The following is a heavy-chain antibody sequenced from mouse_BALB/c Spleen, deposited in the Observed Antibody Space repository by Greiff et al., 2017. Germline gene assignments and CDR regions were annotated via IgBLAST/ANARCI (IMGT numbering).Heavy chain of an antibody. V-gene: IGHV1-19*01. D-gene: IGHD1-2*01. Sequence: VQLQQSGPELVKPGASVKMSCKASGYTFTDYYMDWVKQSHGESFEWIGRVNPYNGGTSYNQKFKGKATLTVDKSSSTAYMELNSLTSEDSAVYYCARDGYGRYWGQGTTLTVSS. CDR2: VNPYNGGT. J-gene: IGHJ2*01. CDR3: ARDGYGRY. CDR1: GYTFTDYY.